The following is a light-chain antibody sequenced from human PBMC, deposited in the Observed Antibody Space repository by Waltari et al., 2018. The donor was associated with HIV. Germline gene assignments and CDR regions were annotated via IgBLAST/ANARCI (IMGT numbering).Light chain of an antibody. CDR1: NIHVGNYNL. Sequence: QSPLTQPASVSGNPGQSLTITCTGTNIHVGNYNLVSSYQQHPGKAPKLLIYDVSKRPSGVSSRFSGSKSGYWASLTISGLLAEDESYYFCLTYVSDSGTWKFGGGTYLTV. V-gene: IGLV2-23*02. CDR3: LTYVSDSGTWK. CDR2: DVS. J-gene: IGLJ3*02.